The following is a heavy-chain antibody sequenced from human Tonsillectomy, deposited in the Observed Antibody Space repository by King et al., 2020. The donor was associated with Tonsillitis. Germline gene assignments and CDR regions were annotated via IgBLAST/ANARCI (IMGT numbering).Heavy chain of an antibody. CDR3: ARLGYYYGSGSYYPREEYYFDY. CDR2: IHYSGST. D-gene: IGHD3-10*01. V-gene: IGHV4-39*01. Sequence: QLQESGPGLVKPSETLSLTCTVSGVSISSSSYYWGWIRDPPGKGLEWIGCIHYSGSTYYNPSLKSRFIISLDTSKNQFSLKLSSVTAADTAVYYCARLGYYYGSGSYYPREEYYFDYWGQGTLVTVSS. J-gene: IGHJ4*02. CDR1: GVSISSSSYY.